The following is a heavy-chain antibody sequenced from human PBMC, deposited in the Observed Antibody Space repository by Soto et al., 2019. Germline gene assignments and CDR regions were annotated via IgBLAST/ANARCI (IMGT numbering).Heavy chain of an antibody. Sequence: GGSLRLSCAASGFTFSSYAMSWVRQAPGKGLEWVSAISGSGGSTYYADSVKGRFTISRDNSKNTLYLQMNSLRAEDTAVYYCAKVLYYDSSGYTIIYFDYWGQGTLVTVSS. CDR3: AKVLYYDSSGYTIIYFDY. CDR2: ISGSGGST. D-gene: IGHD3-22*01. J-gene: IGHJ4*02. V-gene: IGHV3-23*01. CDR1: GFTFSSYA.